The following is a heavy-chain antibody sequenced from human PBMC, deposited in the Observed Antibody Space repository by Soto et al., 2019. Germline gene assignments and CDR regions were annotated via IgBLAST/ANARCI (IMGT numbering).Heavy chain of an antibody. Sequence: SETLSLTCAVYGGSFSGYYWSWIRQPPGKGLEWIGEINHSGSTNYNPSLKSRVTISVDTSKNQFSLNLQMTSLRPEDTAVYYCVKGGHTSGYHFDYWGQGALVTVSS. J-gene: IGHJ4*02. V-gene: IGHV4-34*01. CDR1: GGSFSGYY. CDR2: INHSGST. CDR3: VKGGHTSGYHFDY. D-gene: IGHD5-18*01.